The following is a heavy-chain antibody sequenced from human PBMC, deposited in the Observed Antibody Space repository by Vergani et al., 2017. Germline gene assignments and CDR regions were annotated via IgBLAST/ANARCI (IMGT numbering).Heavy chain of an antibody. CDR2: INHSGGT. V-gene: IGHV4-34*01. CDR1: GGSFSGYY. CDR3: ARISRGGLNDY. D-gene: IGHD3-16*01. J-gene: IGHJ4*01. Sequence: QVQLQQWGAGLLKPSETLSLTCAVYGGSFSGYYWTWIRQPPWKGLEWIGEINHSGGTNYHQSLKSRVTISLHTSKNQFSLKLSSVTAADTAVYYCARISRGGLNDYWGEGTLVTVSS.